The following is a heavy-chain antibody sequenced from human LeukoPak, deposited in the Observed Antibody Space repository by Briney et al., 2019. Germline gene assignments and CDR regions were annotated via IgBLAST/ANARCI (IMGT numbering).Heavy chain of an antibody. D-gene: IGHD3-10*01. CDR3: ASGSYGSGFYYFYYMDV. Sequence: GGSLRLSCAASGFTFSSYGMSWVRQAPGKGLQWVSVIIGSGSSTYYADSVKGRFTISRDNARNTLYLQMNSLRAEDTAVYYCASGSYGSGFYYFYYMDVWGKGTTVTVSS. J-gene: IGHJ6*03. V-gene: IGHV3-23*01. CDR1: GFTFSSYG. CDR2: IIGSGSST.